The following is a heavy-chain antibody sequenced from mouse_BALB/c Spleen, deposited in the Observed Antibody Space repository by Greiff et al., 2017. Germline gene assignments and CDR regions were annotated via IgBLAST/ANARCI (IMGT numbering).Heavy chain of an antibody. D-gene: IGHD3-2*01. CDR2: ISNGGGST. J-gene: IGHJ4*01. Sequence: EVKVVESGGGLVQPGGSLKLSCAASGFTFSSYTMSWVRQTPEKRLEWVAYISNGGGSTYYPDTVKGRFTISRDNAKNTLYLQMSSLKSEDTAMYYCARIDSSGYSFYAMDYWGQGTSVTVSS. CDR3: ARIDSSGYSFYAMDY. CDR1: GFTFSSYT. V-gene: IGHV5-12-2*01.